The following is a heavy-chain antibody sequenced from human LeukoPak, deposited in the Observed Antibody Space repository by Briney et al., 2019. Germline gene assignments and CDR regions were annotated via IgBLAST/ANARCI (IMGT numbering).Heavy chain of an antibody. CDR1: GGSISSSSYY. V-gene: IGHV4-39*07. CDR3: AREGMRGMDA. D-gene: IGHD2-8*01. Sequence: SETLSLTCTVSGGSISSSSYYWGWIRQPPGKGLEWIGSIYYSGSTNYNPSLKSRVTISVDTSKNQFSLKLSSVTAADTAVYYCAREGMRGMDAWGQGTTVTVSS. J-gene: IGHJ6*02. CDR2: IYYSGST.